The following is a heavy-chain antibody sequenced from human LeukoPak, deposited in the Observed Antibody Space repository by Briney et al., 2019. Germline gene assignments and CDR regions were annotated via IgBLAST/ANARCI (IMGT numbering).Heavy chain of an antibody. V-gene: IGHV4-34*01. D-gene: IGHD2-2*01. Sequence: GSLRLSCAASGFTFSSYAMSWVRQAPGKGLEWIGEINHSGSTNYNPSLKSRVTISVDTSKNQFSLKLSSVTAADTAMYYCARPPRIVPAATYYMDVWGKGTTVTVSS. CDR3: ARPPRIVPAATYYMDV. CDR2: INHSGST. J-gene: IGHJ6*03. CDR1: GFTFSSYA.